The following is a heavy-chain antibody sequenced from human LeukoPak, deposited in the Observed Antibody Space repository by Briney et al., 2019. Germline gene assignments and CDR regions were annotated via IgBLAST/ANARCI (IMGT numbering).Heavy chain of an antibody. CDR2: IYYSGST. CDR1: GGSISSSSYY. D-gene: IGHD3-22*01. J-gene: IGHJ5*02. Sequence: SETLSLTCTVSGGSISSSSYYWGWIRQPPGEGLEWIGSIYYSGSTYYNPSLKSRVTISVDTSKNQFSLKLSSVTAADTAVYYCARATGVVVIPYNWFDPWGQGTLVTVSS. V-gene: IGHV4-39*07. CDR3: ARATGVVVIPYNWFDP.